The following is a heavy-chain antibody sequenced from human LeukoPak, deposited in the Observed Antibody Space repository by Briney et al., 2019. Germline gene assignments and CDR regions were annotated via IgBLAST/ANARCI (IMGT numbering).Heavy chain of an antibody. CDR3: ARAVRGVSLDY. CDR1: GFTFSSYA. D-gene: IGHD3-10*01. V-gene: IGHV3-64*01. Sequence: GGSLRLSCAASGFTFSSYAMHWLRQAPGKGLEYVSAISSNGGSTYYANSVKGRFTISRDNSKNTLYLQMGSLRAGYTAVYYCARAVRGVSLDYWGQGTLVTVSS. CDR2: ISSNGGST. J-gene: IGHJ4*02.